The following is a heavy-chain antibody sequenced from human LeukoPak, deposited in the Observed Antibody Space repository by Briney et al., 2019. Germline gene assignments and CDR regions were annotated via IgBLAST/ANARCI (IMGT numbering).Heavy chain of an antibody. V-gene: IGHV5-51*01. CDR2: TYPGDSDT. CDR1: GSRFTSYW. D-gene: IGHD6-6*01. CDR3: ARHGWQLGYYYMDV. Sequence: GEPLQISCQGSGSRFTSYWIGWARQLPGKGLEWMGITYPGDSDTRYSPSFQGHVTISADKSISTAYLQWSSLKASDTAMYYCARHGWQLGYYYMDVWGKGTTVTVSS. J-gene: IGHJ6*03.